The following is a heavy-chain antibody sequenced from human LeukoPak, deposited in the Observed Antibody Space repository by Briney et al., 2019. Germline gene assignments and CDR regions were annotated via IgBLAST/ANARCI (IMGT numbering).Heavy chain of an antibody. J-gene: IGHJ4*02. CDR1: GFTFSTYS. V-gene: IGHV3-21*01. CDR3: ARSGYTYGSDY. Sequence: GGSLRLSCAASGFTFSTYSMNWVRQAPGKGLEWVSSISSRSNYIYYADSVKGRFTISSDNAENSLYLQMNSLRAEDTAVYYCARSGYTYGSDYWGQGALVTVSS. CDR2: ISSRSNYI. D-gene: IGHD5-18*01.